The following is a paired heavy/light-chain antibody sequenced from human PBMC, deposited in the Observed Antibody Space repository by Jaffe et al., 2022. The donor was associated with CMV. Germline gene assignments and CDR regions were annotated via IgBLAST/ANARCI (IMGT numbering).Light chain of an antibody. V-gene: IGKV1-39*01. Sequence: DIQMTQSPSSLSASVGDRVTITCRASQSISSYLNWYQQKPGKAPKLLIYAASSLQSGVPSRFSGSGSGTDFTLTISSLQPEDFATYYCQQSYSTLGTFGQGTKVEIK. CDR3: QQSYSTLGT. CDR1: QSISSY. CDR2: AAS. J-gene: IGKJ1*01.
Heavy chain of an antibody. J-gene: IGHJ6*03. CDR2: IYYSGST. CDR1: GGSISSYY. Sequence: QVQLQESGPGLVKPSETLSLTCTVSGGSISSYYWSWIRQPPGKGLEWIGYIYYSGSTNYNPSLKSRVTISVDTSKNQFSLKLSSVTAADTAVYYCARHDKQLALNYYYYYMDVWGKGTTVTVSS. CDR3: ARHDKQLALNYYYYYMDV. D-gene: IGHD6-13*01. V-gene: IGHV4-59*08.